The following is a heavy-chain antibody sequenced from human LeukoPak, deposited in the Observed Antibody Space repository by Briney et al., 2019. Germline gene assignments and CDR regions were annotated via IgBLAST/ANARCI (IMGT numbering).Heavy chain of an antibody. Sequence: PSETLPLTCSVSGDSTAGYFWGWIRQSPGRAPEWLAYVYRSGQSDYNSSLRGRVTVSLDRSKTQVSLRLRSLTAADTAVYFCRRDLPLRLTSPNAFDVWGRGTMVIVSS. CDR2: VYRSGQS. D-gene: IGHD5/OR15-5a*01. CDR1: GDSTAGYF. CDR3: RRDLPLRLTSPNAFDV. V-gene: IGHV4-59*12. J-gene: IGHJ3*01.